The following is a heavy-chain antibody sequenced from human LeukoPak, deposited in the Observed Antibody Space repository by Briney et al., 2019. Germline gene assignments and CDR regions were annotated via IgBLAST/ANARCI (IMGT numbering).Heavy chain of an antibody. J-gene: IGHJ4*02. CDR3: ARDPAYSAFDS. V-gene: IGHV6-1*01. Sequence: SQTLSLTCAISGDSVSSKSAAWNWIRQSPSRGLEWLGRTYYRRSRWFSDYAVSVKSRITISADTSKNQFSLQVNSVTPDDTAVYFCARDPAYSAFDSWGQGTLVIVSS. D-gene: IGHD4-11*01. CDR2: TYYRRSRWFS. CDR1: GDSVSSKSAA.